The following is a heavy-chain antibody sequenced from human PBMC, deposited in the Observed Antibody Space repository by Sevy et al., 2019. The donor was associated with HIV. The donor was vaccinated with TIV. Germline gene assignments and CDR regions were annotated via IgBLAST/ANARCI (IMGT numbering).Heavy chain of an antibody. CDR1: GFTFSNYG. Sequence: GSLRLSCAASGFTFSNYGIHWVRQPPGKGLEWVAIISSHGRDQYYADSVKGRFTISRDNSKNTLSLQMNSLRAEDTAFYYCAKWRGGGAFDIWGQGTMVTVSS. CDR3: AKWRGGGAFDI. D-gene: IGHD3-16*01. V-gene: IGHV3-30*18. J-gene: IGHJ3*02. CDR2: ISSHGRDQ.